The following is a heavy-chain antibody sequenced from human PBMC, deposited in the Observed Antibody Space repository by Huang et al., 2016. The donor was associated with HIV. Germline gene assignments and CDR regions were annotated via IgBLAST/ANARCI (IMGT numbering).Heavy chain of an antibody. CDR3: ATGFDVFFDF. V-gene: IGHV1-24*01. CDR2: VEPERGET. CDR1: EYTLTELS. D-gene: IGHD3-9*01. Sequence: QVQLVQSRAEVKKPGASVKVSCKVSEYTLTELSIHWVRQPPGKGLEWMGGVEPERGETIYAQKCQGRVTMTEDTSTETAFMELSGLRPEDTAVYYCATGFDVFFDFWGQGTLVTVSS. J-gene: IGHJ4*02.